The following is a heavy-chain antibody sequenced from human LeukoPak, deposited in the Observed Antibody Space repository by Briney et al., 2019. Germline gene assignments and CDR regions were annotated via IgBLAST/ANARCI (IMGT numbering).Heavy chain of an antibody. J-gene: IGHJ4*02. CDR1: GFTFSTYA. Sequence: GGSLRLSCAASGFTFSTYAVNWVRQAPGKGLEWVSAITGSGGATYYADSVKGRFTISRDNSKNTLYLQMSSLRAEDTAVYYCARVGATVPFDYWGQGTLVTVSS. CDR2: ITGSGGAT. D-gene: IGHD1-26*01. CDR3: ARVGATVPFDY. V-gene: IGHV3-23*01.